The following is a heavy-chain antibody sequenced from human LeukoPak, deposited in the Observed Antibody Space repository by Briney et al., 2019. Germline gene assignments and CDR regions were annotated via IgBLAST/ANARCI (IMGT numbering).Heavy chain of an antibody. J-gene: IGHJ4*02. V-gene: IGHV3-74*01. CDR2: INSDGSST. D-gene: IGHD6-13*01. CDR1: GFTFSSYW. CDR3: AREAAAASYGDFDY. Sequence: GSLRLSCAASGFTFSSYWMHWVRQAPGKGLVWVSRINSDGSSTSYADSVKGRFTISRDNAKNTLYLQMNSLRAEDTAVYYCAREAAAASYGDFDYWGQGTLVTVSS.